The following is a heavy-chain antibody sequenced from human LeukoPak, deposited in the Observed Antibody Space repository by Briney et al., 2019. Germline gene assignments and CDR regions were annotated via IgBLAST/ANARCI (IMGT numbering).Heavy chain of an antibody. Sequence: GGSLRLSCAASGFTFSSYWMSWIRQAPGKGLEWVANIKQDGSEKYYVDSVKGRFTISRDNAKNSLFLQMNSLRAEDTAVYYCARRVVVPAVITSWFDPWGQGTLVTVCS. CDR2: IKQDGSEK. CDR3: ARRVVVPAVITSWFDP. V-gene: IGHV3-7*01. D-gene: IGHD2-2*01. J-gene: IGHJ5*02. CDR1: GFTFSSYW.